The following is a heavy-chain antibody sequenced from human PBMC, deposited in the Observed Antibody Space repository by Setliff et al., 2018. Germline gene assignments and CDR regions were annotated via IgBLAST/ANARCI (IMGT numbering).Heavy chain of an antibody. Sequence: GGSLRLSCAASGFTFRSYSMNWVRQAPGKGLEWVSYISSSGSTIYYADSVKGRFTISRDNAKKSLYLQMNSLRAEDTAVYYCAKHRVRQLGILSWYFDLWGRGTLVTVSS. J-gene: IGHJ2*01. CDR2: ISSSGSTI. D-gene: IGHD7-27*01. CDR3: AKHRVRQLGILSWYFDL. CDR1: GFTFRSYS. V-gene: IGHV3-48*04.